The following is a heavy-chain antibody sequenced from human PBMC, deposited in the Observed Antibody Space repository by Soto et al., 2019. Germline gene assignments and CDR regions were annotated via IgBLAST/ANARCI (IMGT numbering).Heavy chain of an antibody. V-gene: IGHV3-23*01. J-gene: IGHJ4*02. CDR2: ISGSGGST. CDR1: GFSFSSYA. D-gene: IGHD3-10*01. Sequence: PGGSLRLSCAASGFSFSSYAMSWVRQAPGKGLEWVSAISGSGGSTYYADSVKGRFTISRDNSKNTLYLQMNSLRAEDTAVYYCAKAHYYGSGSPAFDYWGQGTLVTVSS. CDR3: AKAHYYGSGSPAFDY.